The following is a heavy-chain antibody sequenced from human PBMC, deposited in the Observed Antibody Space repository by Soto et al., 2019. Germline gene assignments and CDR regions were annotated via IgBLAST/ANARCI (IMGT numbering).Heavy chain of an antibody. CDR2: ISYDGSNK. CDR1: GFTFSSYG. J-gene: IGHJ6*02. CDR3: AKDIVVVVAATQSYYYGMDV. V-gene: IGHV3-30*18. Sequence: PGGSLRLSCAASGFTFSSYGMHWVRQAPGKGLEWVAVISYDGSNKYYADSVKGRFTISRDNSKNTLYLQMNSLRAEDTAVYYCAKDIVVVVAATQSYYYGMDVWGQGTTVTVSS. D-gene: IGHD2-15*01.